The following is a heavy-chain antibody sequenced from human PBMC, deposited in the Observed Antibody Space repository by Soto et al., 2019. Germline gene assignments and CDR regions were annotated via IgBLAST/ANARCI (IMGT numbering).Heavy chain of an antibody. CDR1: CGSISSYY. V-gene: IGHV4-59*07. J-gene: IGHJ3*02. CDR3: ARYSSGWYKYAFDI. Sequence: SDTLSLTCTDSCGSISSYYLSWIRQPPGKGLEWIGYIYYSGSTNYNPSLKSRVTISVDTSKNQFSLQLSSVTAADTAVYYCARYSSGWYKYAFDIWGQGTMVTVSS. D-gene: IGHD6-19*01. CDR2: IYYSGST.